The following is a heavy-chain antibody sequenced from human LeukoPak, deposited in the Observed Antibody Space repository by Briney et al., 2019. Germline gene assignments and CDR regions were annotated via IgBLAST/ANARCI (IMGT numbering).Heavy chain of an antibody. CDR2: ISGSGGST. CDR3: AKDENSSGWYFDY. CDR1: GFTFSSYA. V-gene: IGHV3-23*01. D-gene: IGHD6-19*01. Sequence: TGGSLRLSCAASGFTFSSYAVSWVRQAPGKGLEWVSAISGSGGSTYYAGSVKGRFTISRDNSKNTLYLQMNSLRAEDTAVYYCAKDENSSGWYFDYWGQGTLVTVSS. J-gene: IGHJ4*02.